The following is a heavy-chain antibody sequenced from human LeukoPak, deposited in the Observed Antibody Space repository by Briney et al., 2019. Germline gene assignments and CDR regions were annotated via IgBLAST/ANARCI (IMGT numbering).Heavy chain of an antibody. J-gene: IGHJ4*02. CDR1: GYTFTSYG. V-gene: IGHV1-18*04. CDR2: ISAYNGNT. D-gene: IGHD2-15*01. CDR3: ARDQSWRYCSGGSCSWRFDY. Sequence: ASVKVSCKASGYTFTSYGISWVRQAPGQGLEWMGWISAYNGNTNYAQKLQGRVTMTTDTSTSTAYMELRSLRSDDTAVYYCARDQSWRYCSGGSCSWRFDYWGQGTLDTVSS.